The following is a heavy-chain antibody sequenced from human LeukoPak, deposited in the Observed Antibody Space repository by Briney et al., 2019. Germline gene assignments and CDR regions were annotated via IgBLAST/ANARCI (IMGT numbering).Heavy chain of an antibody. CDR2: INPNSGGT. J-gene: IGHJ3*02. Sequence: ASVKVSCKASGYTFTGYYMHWVRQAPGQGLEWMGWINPNSGGTNYAQKFQGRVTMTRDTSISTAYMELSRLRSDDTAVYYCAREGYSYGYSFAAFDIWGQGTMVTVSS. D-gene: IGHD5-18*01. CDR3: AREGYSYGYSFAAFDI. CDR1: GYTFTGYY. V-gene: IGHV1-2*02.